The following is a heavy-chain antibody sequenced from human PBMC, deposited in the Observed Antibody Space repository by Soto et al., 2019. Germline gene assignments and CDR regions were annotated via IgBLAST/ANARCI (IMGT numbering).Heavy chain of an antibody. CDR1: GDTCSKAW. J-gene: IGHJ4*02. CDR2: IKSKTDGGTA. D-gene: IGHD3-22*01. V-gene: IGHV3-15*01. Sequence: KPGGYVGLGCAASGDTCSKAWMEWVGQGPGKGLEWLGRIKSKTDGGTADYATPVKGRFTISRDDSKNTLYLQMNSLKMVYTAVYYCSPHLRWAFTLMYDYWGQGA. CDR3: SPHLRWAFTLMYDY.